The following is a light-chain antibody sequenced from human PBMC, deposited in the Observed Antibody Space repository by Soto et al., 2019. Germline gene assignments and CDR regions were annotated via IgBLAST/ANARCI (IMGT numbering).Light chain of an antibody. CDR3: QQYDSYAIT. CDR2: EAS. CDR1: QSISNW. V-gene: IGKV1-5*03. J-gene: IGKJ5*01. Sequence: DIQMTQSPSTLSASVGDRVTMTCRASQSISNWLAWYQQKPGKAPKLLISEASSLASGVPSRFSGSASGTEFTLTISSLQPDDFATYYCQQYDSYAITFGQGTRLEIK.